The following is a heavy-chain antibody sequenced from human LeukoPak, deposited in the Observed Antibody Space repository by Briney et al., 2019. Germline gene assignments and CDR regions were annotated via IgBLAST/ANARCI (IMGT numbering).Heavy chain of an antibody. V-gene: IGHV3-11*01. CDR2: ISSSGSTI. CDR1: GFTFSDYY. D-gene: IGHD2-15*01. Sequence: GGSLRLSCAASGFTFSDYYMSWIRQAPGKGLEWVSYISSSGSTIYYADSVKGRFTSSRDNAKNSLYLQMNSLRAEDTAVYYCARIEGPYCSGGSCYSEHFQHWGQGTLVTVSS. CDR3: ARIEGPYCSGGSCYSEHFQH. J-gene: IGHJ1*01.